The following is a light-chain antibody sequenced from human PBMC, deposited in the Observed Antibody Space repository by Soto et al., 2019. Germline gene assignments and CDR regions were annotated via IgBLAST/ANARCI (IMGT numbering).Light chain of an antibody. V-gene: IGKV1-9*01. Sequence: DIPLTQSPSFLSASVGARVTITCRASQDISSYLAWYQQKPGKAPKLLIYAASTLQSGVPSRFSGSGSGAEFTLTISSLQPEDFATYYCQQLNSYPRFTFGPGTKVDIK. CDR2: AAS. J-gene: IGKJ3*01. CDR1: QDISSY. CDR3: QQLNSYPRFT.